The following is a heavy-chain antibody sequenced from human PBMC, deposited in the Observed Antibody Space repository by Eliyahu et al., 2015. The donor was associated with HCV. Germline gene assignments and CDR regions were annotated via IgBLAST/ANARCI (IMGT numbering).Heavy chain of an antibody. CDR3: ARDGSRGGKDFDY. CDR2: ISSSGSTI. J-gene: IGHJ4*02. Sequence: NWVRQAPGKGLEWVSYISSSGSTIYYADSVKGRFTISRDNAKNSLYLQMNSLRAEDTAVYYCARDGSRGGKDFDYWGQGTLVTVSS. V-gene: IGHV3-48*03. D-gene: IGHD4-23*01.